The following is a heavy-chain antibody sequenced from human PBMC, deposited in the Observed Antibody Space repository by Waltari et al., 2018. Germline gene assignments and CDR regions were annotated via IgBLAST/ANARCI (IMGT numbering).Heavy chain of an antibody. J-gene: IGHJ4*02. CDR3: AVPVFDY. CDR2: IRYDGSNK. Sequence: QVQLVESGGGVVQPGGSLRLSCAASGFPFRSSGMHWVRQAPGKGLEWVAFIRYDGSNKYYADSVKGRFTISRDNSKNTLYLQMNSLRAEDTTVYYCAVPVFDYWGQGTLVTVSS. CDR1: GFPFRSSG. V-gene: IGHV3-30*02.